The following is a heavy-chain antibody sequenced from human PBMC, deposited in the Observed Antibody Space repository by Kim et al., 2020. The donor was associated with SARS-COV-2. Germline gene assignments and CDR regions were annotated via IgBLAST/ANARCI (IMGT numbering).Heavy chain of an antibody. CDR3: AREGSGSYNWLDP. J-gene: IGHJ5*02. V-gene: IGHV1-3*01. Sequence: YSPNFHGRVTITRDTSASTSYMELSSLTSKDTSVYYCAREGSGSYNWLDPWGQGTLVTVSS. D-gene: IGHD3-10*01.